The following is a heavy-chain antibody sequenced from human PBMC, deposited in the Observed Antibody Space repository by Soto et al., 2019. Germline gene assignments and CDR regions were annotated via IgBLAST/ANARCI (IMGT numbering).Heavy chain of an antibody. J-gene: IGHJ6*02. CDR3: AGGLAYCGGDCSFYYYGMDV. CDR2: IYHSGST. V-gene: IGHV4-39*07. Sequence: PSETLSLTCTVSGGSISSSSYYWGWIRQPPGKGLEWIGYIYHSGSTYYNPSLKSRVTISVDRSKNQFSLKLSSVTAADTAVYYCAGGLAYCGGDCSFYYYGMDVWGQGTTVTVSS. D-gene: IGHD2-21*02. CDR1: GGSISSSSYY.